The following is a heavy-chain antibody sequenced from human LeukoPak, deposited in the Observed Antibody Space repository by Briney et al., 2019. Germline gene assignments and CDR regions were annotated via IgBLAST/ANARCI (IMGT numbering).Heavy chain of an antibody. CDR3: AGPRYYDFWSAAVNAFDI. Sequence: SETLSLTCAVYGGSFSVYYWSWIRQPPGKGLEWMGEINHSGSTNDNPSLKSPVTISVATSKNQFSLKLSSVTAADTAVYYCAGPRYYDFWSAAVNAFDIWGQGTMVTVSS. CDR1: GGSFSVYY. CDR2: INHSGST. D-gene: IGHD3-3*01. V-gene: IGHV4-34*01. J-gene: IGHJ3*02.